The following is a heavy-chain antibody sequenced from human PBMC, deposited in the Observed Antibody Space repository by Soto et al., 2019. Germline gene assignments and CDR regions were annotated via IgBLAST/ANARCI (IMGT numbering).Heavy chain of an antibody. CDR2: IIPMFGTA. CDR1: GGTFSTYT. V-gene: IGHV1-69*12. Sequence: QVQLVQSGAEVKKPGSSVKVSCKASGGTFSTYTINWVRQAPGQGLEWMGGIIPMFGTANYAQKFQGRVTITADESTSTAYMELSSLRSEDTGVYYCARRYCISTRCQYYGMDVWGQGTTVTVSS. CDR3: ARRYCISTRCQYYGMDV. D-gene: IGHD2-2*01. J-gene: IGHJ6*02.